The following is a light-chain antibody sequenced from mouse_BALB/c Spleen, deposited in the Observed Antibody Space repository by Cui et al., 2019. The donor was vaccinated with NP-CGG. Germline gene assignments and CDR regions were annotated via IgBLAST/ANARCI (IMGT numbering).Light chain of an antibody. CDR3: ALWYSNHWV. J-gene: IGLJ1*01. V-gene: IGLV1*01. CDR2: GTN. CDR1: TGAVTTTNY. Sequence: AVVTQVFALTTSPGETVTLNCRSSTGAVTTTNYANWVQEKPDHLFTGLIGGTNNRAPGVPARFSGSLIGDKAALTITGAQTEDEAIYFCALWYSNHWVFGGGTKLTVL.